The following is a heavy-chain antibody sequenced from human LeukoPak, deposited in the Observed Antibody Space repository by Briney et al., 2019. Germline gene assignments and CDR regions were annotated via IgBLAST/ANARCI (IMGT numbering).Heavy chain of an antibody. J-gene: IGHJ5*02. CDR3: ARGKHPGYSIGWYRNWFDP. V-gene: IGHV4-34*01. Sequence: SASTNYNPSLKSRVTISVDTSKNQFSLKLSSVTAADTAVYYCARGKHPGYSIGWYRNWFDPWGQGTLVTVSS. D-gene: IGHD6-19*01. CDR2: SAST.